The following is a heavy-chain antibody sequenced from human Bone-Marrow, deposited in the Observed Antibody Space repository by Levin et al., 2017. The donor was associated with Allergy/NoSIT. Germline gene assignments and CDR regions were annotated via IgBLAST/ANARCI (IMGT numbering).Heavy chain of an antibody. Sequence: SQTLSLTCAVSGGSLSGYYWTWIRQPPGTGLEWIGEINHRGSAAYNPSLNSRITMSVDTSKNQFSLNLISVTAADTAMYYCARLAGFSRGWYLPYWGQGTLVTVSS. V-gene: IGHV4-34*01. CDR3: ARLAGFSRGWYLPY. CDR1: GGSLSGYY. D-gene: IGHD6-19*01. J-gene: IGHJ4*02. CDR2: INHRGSA.